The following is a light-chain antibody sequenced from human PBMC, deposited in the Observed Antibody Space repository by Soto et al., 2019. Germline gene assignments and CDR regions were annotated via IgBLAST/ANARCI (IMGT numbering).Light chain of an antibody. V-gene: IGKV3-11*01. CDR1: PNMSSY. Sequence: IVWTQSPATLSLSQGERATLYCRASPNMSSYLLWYPAKPCHAPRLLIYYVSNRATGIPARFSGSVSGTDFTLTISSLEPEDFAVYYCQQRSNSPRTFCQVTKLDI. J-gene: IGKJ1*01. CDR2: YVS. CDR3: QQRSNSPRT.